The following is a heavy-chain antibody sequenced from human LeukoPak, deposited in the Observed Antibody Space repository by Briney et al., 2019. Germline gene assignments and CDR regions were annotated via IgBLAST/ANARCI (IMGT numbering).Heavy chain of an antibody. Sequence: GASVKVSCKASGGTFSSYAISWVRQAPGQGLEWMGGIIPIFGTANYAQKFQGRVTITTDESTGTAYMELSSLRSEDTAVYYCARIAARDYYYYYYMDVWGKGTTVTVSS. D-gene: IGHD6-6*01. V-gene: IGHV1-69*05. J-gene: IGHJ6*03. CDR2: IIPIFGTA. CDR3: ARIAARDYYYYYYMDV. CDR1: GGTFSSYA.